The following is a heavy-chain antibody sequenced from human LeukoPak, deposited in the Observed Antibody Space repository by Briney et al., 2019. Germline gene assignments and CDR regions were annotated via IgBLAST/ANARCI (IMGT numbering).Heavy chain of an antibody. J-gene: IGHJ4*02. CDR2: ISYDGSTK. Sequence: GRSLRLSCAASGSTFSSNGMHWVRRAPGKGLEWVAFISYDGSTKYYADSVGGRFTISRDNSKNTLYLQMNSLRAEDTTVYYCAKDLSTKWSLDYWGQGTLVTVSS. D-gene: IGHD2-2*01. V-gene: IGHV3-30*18. CDR1: GSTFSSNG. CDR3: AKDLSTKWSLDY.